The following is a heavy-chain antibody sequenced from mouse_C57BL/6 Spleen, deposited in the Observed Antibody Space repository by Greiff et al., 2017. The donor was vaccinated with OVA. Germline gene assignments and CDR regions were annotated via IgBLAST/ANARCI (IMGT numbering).Heavy chain of an antibody. J-gene: IGHJ2*01. CDR3: ARYTTVVVPFDY. Sequence: QVQLKQSGAELVKPGASVKMSCKASGYTFTSYWITWVKQRPGQGLEWIGDIYPGSGSTNYNEKFKSKATLTVDTSSSTAYMQLSSLTSEDSAVYYCARYTTVVVPFDYWGQGTTLTVSS. D-gene: IGHD1-1*01. CDR2: IYPGSGST. CDR1: GYTFTSYW. V-gene: IGHV1-55*01.